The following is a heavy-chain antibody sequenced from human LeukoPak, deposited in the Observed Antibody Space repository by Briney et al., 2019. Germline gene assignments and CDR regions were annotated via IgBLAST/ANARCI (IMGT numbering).Heavy chain of an antibody. D-gene: IGHD6-13*01. Sequence: SETLSLTCIVSGGSINSSSYYWGWIRQPPGKGLEWIGSIYYSGRTYYNPSLKSRVTISVDTSKNQFSLKLSSVTAADTAVYYCARAAGIAAAGRYYYYMDVWGKGTTVTISS. CDR1: GGSINSSSYY. J-gene: IGHJ6*03. CDR3: ARAAGIAAAGRYYYYMDV. V-gene: IGHV4-39*07. CDR2: IYYSGRT.